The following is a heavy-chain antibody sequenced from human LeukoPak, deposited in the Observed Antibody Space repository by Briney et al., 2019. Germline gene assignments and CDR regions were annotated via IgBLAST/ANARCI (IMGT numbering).Heavy chain of an antibody. CDR1: GFTFSSYW. D-gene: IGHD6-13*01. J-gene: IGHJ4*02. V-gene: IGHV3-7*03. Sequence: TGGSLRLSCAASGFTFSSYWMSWVRQAPGEGLEWVAKINQDGTEKAYVDSVGGRFTISRDNAKNSLFLQKNSLRAEDTAVYYCARGPLIAAAGTWWGQGTLVTVSS. CDR2: INQDGTEK. CDR3: ARGPLIAAAGTW.